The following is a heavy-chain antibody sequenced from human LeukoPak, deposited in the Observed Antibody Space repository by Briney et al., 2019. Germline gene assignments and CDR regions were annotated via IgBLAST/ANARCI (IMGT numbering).Heavy chain of an antibody. CDR1: GYTSTSYG. Sequence: ASVKVSCKASGYTSTSYGISWVRQAPGQGLEWMGWISAYNGNTNYAQKLQGRVTMTTDTSTSTAYMELRSLRSDDTAVYYCARASGGSCYSFGCYFDYWGQGTLVTVSS. J-gene: IGHJ4*02. CDR2: ISAYNGNT. CDR3: ARASGGSCYSFGCYFDY. D-gene: IGHD2-15*01. V-gene: IGHV1-18*01.